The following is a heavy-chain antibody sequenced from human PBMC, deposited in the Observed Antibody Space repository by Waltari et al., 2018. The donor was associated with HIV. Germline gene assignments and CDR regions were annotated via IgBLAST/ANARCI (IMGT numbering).Heavy chain of an antibody. D-gene: IGHD3-10*01. J-gene: IGHJ4*02. V-gene: IGHV1-2*02. Sequence: QVQLVQSGAEVKSPGDSVTVSCTASGYTFTGYYIHWVRQASGQGLEWMGWINPNSGDTNYAQKFQGRVIMTRDTSINTVYMELSRLTSDDTAVYYCTRVGFGSGTYYFPGGYWGQGTLVTVSS. CDR2: INPNSGDT. CDR1: GYTFTGYY. CDR3: TRVGFGSGTYYFPGGY.